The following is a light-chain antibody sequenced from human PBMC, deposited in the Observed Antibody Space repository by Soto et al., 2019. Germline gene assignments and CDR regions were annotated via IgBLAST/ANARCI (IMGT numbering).Light chain of an antibody. CDR2: GAS. J-gene: IGKJ4*01. CDR3: QQNYRAPLT. Sequence: DIQMTQSPSSVSALIGDRVNITCRASQGVGSHVNWYQQKPGKAPNLLIHGASNLQSGVPSTFSGSGSGTDFTLTISSLQPEDFATYYCQQNYRAPLTFGGGTKVEIK. CDR1: QGVGSH. V-gene: IGKV1-39*01.